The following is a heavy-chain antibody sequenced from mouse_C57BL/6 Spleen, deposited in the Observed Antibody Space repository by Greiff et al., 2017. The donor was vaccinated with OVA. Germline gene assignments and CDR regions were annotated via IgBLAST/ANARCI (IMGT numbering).Heavy chain of an antibody. J-gene: IGHJ2*01. D-gene: IGHD3-2*02. CDR1: GYTFTSYW. V-gene: IGHV1-74*01. CDR2: IHPSDSDT. Sequence: QVQLQQPGADLVKPGASVKVSCKASGYTFTSYWMHWVKQRPGQGLEWIGRIHPSDSDTNYNQKFKGKATLTVDKSSSTAYMQLSSLTSEDSAVYYCANGPLDSSGYDYFDYWGQGTTLTVSS. CDR3: ANGPLDSSGYDYFDY.